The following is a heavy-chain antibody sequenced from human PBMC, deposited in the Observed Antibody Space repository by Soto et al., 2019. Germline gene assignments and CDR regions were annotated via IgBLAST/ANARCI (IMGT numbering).Heavy chain of an antibody. CDR1: SGSITISNW. V-gene: IGHV4-4*02. Sequence: QVQLQESGPGLVKPSGTLSLTCAVSSGSITISNWWSWVRQPPGKGLEWIGEVSHTGNTNYIPSLKSRVTISVDKSRNQFSLRLSSVTAADTAVYYCARNRYGGYDFDFWGQGTLVTVSS. D-gene: IGHD5-12*01. J-gene: IGHJ4*02. CDR2: VSHTGNT. CDR3: ARNRYGGYDFDF.